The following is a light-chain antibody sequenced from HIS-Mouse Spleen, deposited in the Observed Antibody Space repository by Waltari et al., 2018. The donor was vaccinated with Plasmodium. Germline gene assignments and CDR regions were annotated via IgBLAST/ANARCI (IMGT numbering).Light chain of an antibody. J-gene: IGLJ3*02. CDR1: KLGDKY. Sequence: SYELTQPPSVSVSPGQTASITCSGDKLGDKYACWYQQKPGQSTVLVIYQASKRPSGIPVRFAGSNSGNTATLTISGTQARDEADYYRQAWDSSTAVFGGGTKLTVL. V-gene: IGLV3-1*01. CDR3: QAWDSSTAV. CDR2: QAS.